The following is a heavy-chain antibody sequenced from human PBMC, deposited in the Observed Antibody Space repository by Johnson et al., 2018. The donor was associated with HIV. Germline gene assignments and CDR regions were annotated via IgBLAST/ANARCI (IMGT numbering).Heavy chain of an antibody. Sequence: VQLVESGGGLVQPGGSLRLSCVASGFIVSSNYMSWVRQAPGKGLEWVSVIYSGGSTYYADSVKGRFTISRDNSKNTLYLQMNSLRAEDTAVYYCAKDLAPYRTVVKSRDAFDIWGQGTLVTVSS. CDR2: IYSGGST. CDR3: AKDLAPYRTVVKSRDAFDI. J-gene: IGHJ3*02. V-gene: IGHV3-66*01. CDR1: GFIVSSNY. D-gene: IGHD4-23*01.